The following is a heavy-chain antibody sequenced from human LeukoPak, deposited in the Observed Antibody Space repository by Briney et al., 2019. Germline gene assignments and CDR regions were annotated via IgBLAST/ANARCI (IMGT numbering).Heavy chain of an antibody. CDR2: IYYSGST. CDR1: GGSISSYY. J-gene: IGHJ4*02. V-gene: IGHV4-59*01. Sequence: SETLSLTCTVSGGSISSYYWSWIRQPPGKGLEWIGYIYYSGSTNYNPSLKSRVTISVDTSKNQFSLKLSSVTAADTAVYYCASWGRWLRSRIFDYWGQGTLVTVSS. D-gene: IGHD5-12*01. CDR3: ASWGRWLRSRIFDY.